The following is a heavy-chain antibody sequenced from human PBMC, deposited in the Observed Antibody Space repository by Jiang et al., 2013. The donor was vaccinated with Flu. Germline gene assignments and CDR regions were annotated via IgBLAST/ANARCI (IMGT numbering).Heavy chain of an antibody. V-gene: IGHV5-51*01. CDR3: ARGAKIQTWPHPDF. J-gene: IGHJ4*02. Sequence: GAEVKKPGESLRISCKTSGYSFYQLLDRLGAPDARERPRLDGIIYPGDSETKYSPSFQGQVTISADNSINTAFLRWSGLKASDTAIYYCARGAKIQTWPHPDFWGQGTLVTVSS. CDR2: IYPGDSET. CDR1: GYSFYQLL. D-gene: IGHD1-1*01.